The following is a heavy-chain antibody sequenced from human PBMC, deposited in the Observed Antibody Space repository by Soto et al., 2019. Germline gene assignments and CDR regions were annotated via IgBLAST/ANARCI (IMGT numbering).Heavy chain of an antibody. CDR2: ITPLLGAA. V-gene: IGHV1-69*13. CDR3: ATDGQITPFGVASAPYAMDV. Sequence: SVKVSCKASGGTFSNLAINWVRQAPGQGLERMGGITPLLGAADYAQKFQGRVSIISDESTTTVYMELRSLKSDDTAMYYCATDGQITPFGVASAPYAMDVWG. D-gene: IGHD3-3*01. J-gene: IGHJ6*02. CDR1: GGTFSNLA.